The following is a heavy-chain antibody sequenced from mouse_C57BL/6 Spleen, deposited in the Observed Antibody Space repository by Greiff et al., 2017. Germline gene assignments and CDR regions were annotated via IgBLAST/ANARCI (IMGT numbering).Heavy chain of an antibody. CDR3: ARGYGYGYAMDY. CDR1: GYAFRSYW. CDR2: IYPGDGDT. V-gene: IGHV1-80*01. D-gene: IGHD2-2*01. Sequence: QVQLQQSGAELVKPGASVKISCKASGYAFRSYWMNWVKQRPGKGLEWIGQIYPGDGDTNSNGKFKGKATLTADQSSSTAYMQLSSLTSEDSAVYFCARGYGYGYAMDYWGQGTSVTVSS. J-gene: IGHJ4*01.